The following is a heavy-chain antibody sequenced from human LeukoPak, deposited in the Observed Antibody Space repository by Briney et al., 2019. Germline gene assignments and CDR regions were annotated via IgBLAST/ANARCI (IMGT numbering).Heavy chain of an antibody. V-gene: IGHV3-7*01. CDR2: IKQDGSEK. CDR3: ARDPIAALYYFEY. D-gene: IGHD6-6*01. CDR1: GFTFSTYW. J-gene: IGHJ4*02. Sequence: PGGSLRLSCAASGFTFSTYWMSWVRQAPGKGLEWVANIKQDGSEKYYVDSMKGRFTISRDNAKNSLYLQMNSLRAEDTAVYYRARDPIAALYYFEYWGQGTLVTVSS.